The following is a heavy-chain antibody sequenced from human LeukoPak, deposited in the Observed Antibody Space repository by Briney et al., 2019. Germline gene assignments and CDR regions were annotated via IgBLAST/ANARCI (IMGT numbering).Heavy chain of an antibody. Sequence: ASVKVSCKASGYTFTGYYMHWVRQAPGQGLEWMGWINPNSGGTNYAQKFQGRVTMTRDTSISTAYMELSRLRSDDTAVYYCARGGVRYFDWLSNYYYMDVWGKGTTVTISS. V-gene: IGHV1-2*02. D-gene: IGHD3-9*01. J-gene: IGHJ6*03. CDR3: ARGGVRYFDWLSNYYYMDV. CDR2: INPNSGGT. CDR1: GYTFTGYY.